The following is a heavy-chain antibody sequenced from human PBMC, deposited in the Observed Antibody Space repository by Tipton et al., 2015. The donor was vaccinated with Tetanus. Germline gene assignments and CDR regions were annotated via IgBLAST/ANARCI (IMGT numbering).Heavy chain of an antibody. Sequence: EVQLVQSGGGLIKPGGSLRLSCAASGLIFSNAWMNWVRQAPGKGLEWVGRIKSNSDGGTTNYAGPVKGRFSISRDDSKNTMYLQMNGLRPEDTAVYYCTTSGIVGTGKRVDYWGQGTLVTVSS. CDR2: IKSNSDGGTT. J-gene: IGHJ4*02. D-gene: IGHD3/OR15-3a*01. CDR1: GLIFSNAW. CDR3: TTSGIVGTGKRVDY. V-gene: IGHV3-15*07.